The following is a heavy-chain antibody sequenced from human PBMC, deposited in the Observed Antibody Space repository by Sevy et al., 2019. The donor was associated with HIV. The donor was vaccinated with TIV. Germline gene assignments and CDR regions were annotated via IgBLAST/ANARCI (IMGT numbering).Heavy chain of an antibody. V-gene: IGHV3-30*04. CDR2: ISHDGRNNK. CDR3: ARDRGEILRSAFKS. Sequence: GGSLRLSCAASGFTFSAFGMHWVRQAPGKGLEWVAVISHDGRNNKYNADSVKGRFTISRDNSKNTSFLQMKSLGPDDTAIYYFARDRGEILRSAFKSWGQGTLVTVSS. J-gene: IGHJ5*02. D-gene: IGHD3-10*01. CDR1: GFTFSAFG.